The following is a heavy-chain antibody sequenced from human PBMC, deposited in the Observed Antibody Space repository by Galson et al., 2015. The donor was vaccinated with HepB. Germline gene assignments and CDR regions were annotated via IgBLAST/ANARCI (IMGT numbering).Heavy chain of an antibody. V-gene: IGHV3-48*02. D-gene: IGHD1-26*01. J-gene: IGHJ5*02. CDR1: GFTFSSYT. CDR2: ITSSSGTI. Sequence: SLRLSCAASGFTFSSYTMNWVRQAPGKGLEWVSYITSSSGTIYYGDSVKDRFTISRDNAKNSLYLQMDSLRDEDTAVYYCARGLAGGYFSNRFDPWGQGTLVTVSS. CDR3: ARGLAGGYFSNRFDP.